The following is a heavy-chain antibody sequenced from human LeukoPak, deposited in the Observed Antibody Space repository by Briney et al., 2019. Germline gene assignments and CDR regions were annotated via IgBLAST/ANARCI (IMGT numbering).Heavy chain of an antibody. CDR1: GGSISSYY. J-gene: IGHJ6*02. V-gene: IGHV4-59*12. CDR2: IYYSGST. Sequence: SETLSPTCTVSGGSISSYYWSWIRQPPGKGLEWIGYIYYSGSTNYNPSLKSRVTISVDTSKNQFSLKLSSVTAADTAVYYCASTTVTTDGYYGMDVWGQGTTVTVSS. CDR3: ASTTVTTDGYYGMDV. D-gene: IGHD4-11*01.